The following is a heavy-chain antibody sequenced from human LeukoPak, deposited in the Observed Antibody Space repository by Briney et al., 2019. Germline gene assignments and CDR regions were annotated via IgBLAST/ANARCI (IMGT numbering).Heavy chain of an antibody. D-gene: IGHD4-23*01. Sequence: ASVKVSCKASGYTFTGYHLHWVRQAPGQGLEWMGWINPNSGGTNYAQKFQGRVTMTRDTSISTAYMELSRLRSDDTAVYYCARVGPSGNHPQMDYWGQGTLVTVSS. J-gene: IGHJ4*02. CDR1: GYTFTGYH. CDR3: ARVGPSGNHPQMDY. CDR2: INPNSGGT. V-gene: IGHV1-2*02.